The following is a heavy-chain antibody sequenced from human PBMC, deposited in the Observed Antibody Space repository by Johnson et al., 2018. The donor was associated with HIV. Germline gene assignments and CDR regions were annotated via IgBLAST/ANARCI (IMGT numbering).Heavy chain of an antibody. J-gene: IGHJ3*02. D-gene: IGHD3-10*01. CDR1: GFTFSNYG. CDR3: AKVIARSNYYGSGSYRDPGAFDI. Sequence: QVLLVESGGGVVQPGGSLRLSCAASGFTFSNYGMHWARQAPGKRLEWVAIISYDGGSKYYADSVKGRFTVSRDNSKNTLYLQMNSLRAEDTAVYYCAKVIARSNYYGSGSYRDPGAFDIWGQGTMVTVSS. CDR2: ISYDGGSK. V-gene: IGHV3-30*19.